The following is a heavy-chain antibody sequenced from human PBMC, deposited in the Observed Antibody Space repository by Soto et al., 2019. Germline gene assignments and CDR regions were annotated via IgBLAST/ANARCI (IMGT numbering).Heavy chain of an antibody. D-gene: IGHD5-18*01. Sequence: GGSLRLSCAASGFIFNNYAMTWVRQAPGKGLEWVSTVTASGGGTFYANSVKGRFTISRDNSRNTLHLQMSSLRVEDMALYYCAKALVPALTAKFGYCGQGTQVTVSS. CDR1: GFIFNNYA. CDR3: AKALVPALTAKFGY. J-gene: IGHJ4*02. CDR2: VTASGGGT. V-gene: IGHV3-23*01.